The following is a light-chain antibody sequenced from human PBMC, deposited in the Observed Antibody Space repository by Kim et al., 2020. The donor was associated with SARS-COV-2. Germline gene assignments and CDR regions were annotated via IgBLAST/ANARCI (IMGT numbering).Light chain of an antibody. J-gene: IGKJ1*01. CDR3: KQKYSIPR. CDR2: GAS. CDR1: QTVGSH. Sequence: DIQMTQSPLSLSASVGATVTITCRASQTVGSHLNWFQQKPGKVPKLLIFGASNLQRGAPSRFSASGSGTDFTLTISSLQPEDFVTYFCKQKYSIPRFGQGNKG. V-gene: IGKV1-39*01.